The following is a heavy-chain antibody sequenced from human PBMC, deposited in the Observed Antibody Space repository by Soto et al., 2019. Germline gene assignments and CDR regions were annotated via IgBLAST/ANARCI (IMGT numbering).Heavy chain of an antibody. J-gene: IGHJ4*02. D-gene: IGHD2-21*02. V-gene: IGHV4-30-4*01. CDR2: IYYSGST. Sequence: SETLSLTCTVSGGSISSGDFYWSWIRQPPGKGLELIGNIYYSGSTYYNPSLRSRAIMSVDTSQNQFSLKLSSLTAADTAVYFCARADDPRDRSHYRGPAALVTLSS. CDR3: ARADDPRDRSHY. CDR1: GGSISSGDFY.